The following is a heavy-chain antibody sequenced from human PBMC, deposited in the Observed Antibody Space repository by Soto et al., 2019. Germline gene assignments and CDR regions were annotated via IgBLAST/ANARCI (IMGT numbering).Heavy chain of an antibody. D-gene: IGHD3-16*02. J-gene: IGHJ6*02. CDR2: INPNSGGT. CDR1: GGTFSTYA. CDR3: ARDRNGYVWGSYRYGYYYYYGMDV. Sequence: GASVKVSCKASGGTFSTYAITWVRQAPGQGLEWMGWINPNSGGTNYAQKFQGWVTMTRDTSISTAYMELSRLRSDDTAVYYCARDRNGYVWGSYRYGYYYYYGMDVWGQGTTVTVSS. V-gene: IGHV1-2*04.